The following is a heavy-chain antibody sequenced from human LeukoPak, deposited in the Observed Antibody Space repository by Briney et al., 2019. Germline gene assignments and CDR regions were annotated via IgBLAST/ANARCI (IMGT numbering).Heavy chain of an antibody. CDR2: ISSSGSTI. Sequence: GGSLRLSCAASGFTFSSYEMNWVRQAPGKGLEWVSYISSSGSTIYYADSVKGRFTISRDNSKNTLYLQMNSLRAEDTAVYYCARDQVDYGDYDYWGQGTLVTVSS. D-gene: IGHD4-17*01. J-gene: IGHJ4*02. CDR3: ARDQVDYGDYDY. V-gene: IGHV3-48*03. CDR1: GFTFSSYE.